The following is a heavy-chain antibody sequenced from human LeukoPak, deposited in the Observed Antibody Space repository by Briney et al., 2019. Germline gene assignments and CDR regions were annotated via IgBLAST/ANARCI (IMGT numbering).Heavy chain of an antibody. CDR2: ISSSSSYI. Sequence: GGSLRLSCAASGFTFSSYSMNWVRQAPGKGLEWVSSISSSSSYIYYADSVKGRFTISRDNAKNSLYLQMTSLRADDTAVYYCARPQLGINYHYYMDVWGKGTTVIVSS. D-gene: IGHD3-16*01. CDR3: ARPQLGINYHYYMDV. J-gene: IGHJ6*03. V-gene: IGHV3-21*01. CDR1: GFTFSSYS.